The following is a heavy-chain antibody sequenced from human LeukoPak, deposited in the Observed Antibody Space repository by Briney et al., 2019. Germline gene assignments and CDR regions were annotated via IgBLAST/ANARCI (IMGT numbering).Heavy chain of an antibody. CDR3: ARGQGAKQWLVRPVPTRYYYYMDV. J-gene: IGHJ6*03. Sequence: SETLSLTCAVYGGSFSDYDWSWIRQSPGKGLEWIGEINQREHTNCDPSLKSRVTMSIDTSKNQFSLKLSSVTAADTAVYYCARGQGAKQWLVRPVPTRYYYYMDVWGKGTTVTVSS. CDR1: GGSFSDYD. D-gene: IGHD6-19*01. CDR2: INQREHT. V-gene: IGHV4-34*01.